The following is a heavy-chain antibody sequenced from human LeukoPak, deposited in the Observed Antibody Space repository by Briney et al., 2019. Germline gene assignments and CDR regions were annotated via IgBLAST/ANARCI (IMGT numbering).Heavy chain of an antibody. CDR2: ISSSSSTI. V-gene: IGHV3-48*01. Sequence: PGGSLRLSCAASGFTFSSYSMNWVRQAPGKGLEWVSYISSSSSTIYYAVSVKGRFTISRDNAKNSLYLQMNSLRAEDTAVYYCARATKYQLPHFDYWGQGALVTVSS. CDR1: GFTFSSYS. D-gene: IGHD2-2*01. CDR3: ARATKYQLPHFDY. J-gene: IGHJ4*02.